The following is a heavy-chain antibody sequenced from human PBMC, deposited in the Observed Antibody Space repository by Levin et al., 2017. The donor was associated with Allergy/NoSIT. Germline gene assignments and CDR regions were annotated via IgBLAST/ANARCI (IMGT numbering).Heavy chain of an antibody. J-gene: IGHJ4*02. CDR2: IYGSGST. D-gene: IGHD1-26*01. Sequence: NASETLSLTCTVSGDSISSSYWTWIRQPAGGGLEWIGQIYGSGSTICNPSLKSRVTMSVDGSRNQFSLNLRSVTAADTAVYFCARESVGTIDYWGQGTLVTVSS. V-gene: IGHV4-4*07. CDR3: ARESVGTIDY. CDR1: GDSISSSY.